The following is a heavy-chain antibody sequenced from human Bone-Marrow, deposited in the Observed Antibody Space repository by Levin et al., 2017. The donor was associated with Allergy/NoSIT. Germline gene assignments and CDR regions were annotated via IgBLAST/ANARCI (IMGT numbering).Heavy chain of an antibody. J-gene: IGHJ6*02. Sequence: HPGGSLRLSCAASGFPFSSYAMHWVRQAPGKGLEWVTQISYNGNDKYYTDSVKGRFNISRDNSKNTLYLQMNSLRAEDTALYYCVKSSGNYFYYYGMDVWGQGTTVTVSS. CDR3: VKSSGNYFYYYGMDV. CDR1: GFPFSSYA. D-gene: IGHD1-26*01. V-gene: IGHV3-30*03. CDR2: ISYNGNDK.